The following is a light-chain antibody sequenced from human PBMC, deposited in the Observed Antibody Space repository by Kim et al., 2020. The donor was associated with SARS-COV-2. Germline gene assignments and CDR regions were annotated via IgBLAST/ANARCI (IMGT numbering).Light chain of an antibody. V-gene: IGLV1-51*01. Sequence: QSVLTQPPSVSAAPGQKVTISCSGSSSNIGNNFLSWYQKLPGTAPKLLIYDNNKRPSGIPDRFSGSKSGTSATLGISGLQTGDEADYYCGTWDSSLSGVVFGGGTQLTVL. CDR1: SSNIGNNF. CDR2: DNN. J-gene: IGLJ2*01. CDR3: GTWDSSLSGVV.